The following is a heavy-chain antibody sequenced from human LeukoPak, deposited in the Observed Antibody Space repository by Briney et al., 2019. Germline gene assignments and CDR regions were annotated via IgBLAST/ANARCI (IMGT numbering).Heavy chain of an antibody. Sequence: TTSETLSLTCTVSGGSISSYYWSWIRQPPGKGLEWIGYIYYSGSTNYNPSLKSRVTISVDTSKNQFSLKLSSVTAADTAVYYCARIGSIFGVEYYYYMDVWGKGTTVTASS. J-gene: IGHJ6*03. V-gene: IGHV4-59*01. D-gene: IGHD3-3*01. CDR3: ARIGSIFGVEYYYYMDV. CDR1: GGSISSYY. CDR2: IYYSGST.